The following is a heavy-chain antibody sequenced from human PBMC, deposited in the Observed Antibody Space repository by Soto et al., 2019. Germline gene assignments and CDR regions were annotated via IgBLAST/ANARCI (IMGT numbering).Heavy chain of an antibody. CDR1: GGSLSTNP. V-gene: IGHV1-69*06. J-gene: IGHJ4*02. CDR2: TGSGTGPG. Sequence: SVKVSCKASGGSLSTNPISWVRQAPGQGLEWMGGTGSGTGPGNHAQKFQGRLTVTADKSTSTVYMELTNLSSEDTAVYYCARRDSGGFYRFSDSRGKGTPVTVPS. D-gene: IGHD2-15*01. CDR3: ARRDSGGFYRFSDS.